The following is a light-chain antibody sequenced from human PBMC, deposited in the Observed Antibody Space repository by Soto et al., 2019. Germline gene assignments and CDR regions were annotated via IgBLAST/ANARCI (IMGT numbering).Light chain of an antibody. CDR1: QSVSSN. Sequence: EIVMTQSPATLSVSPGERATLSCRASQSVSSNLAWYQQRPGQAPRVLIYGASTRATGIPGRFSGSGSGTEFTLTISSLQSEDFAVYYCQQYNNWPLWTFGQGTKVEIK. CDR2: GAS. CDR3: QQYNNWPLWT. J-gene: IGKJ1*01. V-gene: IGKV3-15*01.